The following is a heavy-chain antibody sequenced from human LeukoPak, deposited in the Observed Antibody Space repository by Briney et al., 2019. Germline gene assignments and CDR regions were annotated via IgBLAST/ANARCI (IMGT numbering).Heavy chain of an antibody. J-gene: IGHJ4*02. Sequence: GRSLRLSCAASGFTFSSYAMHWVRQAPGKGLEWVAVISYDGNNKYYADSVKGRFTISRDNSKNTLYLQMNSLRAEDTAVYYCAKEMATTNSWGQGTLVTVSS. V-gene: IGHV3-30*04. CDR2: ISYDGNNK. CDR3: AKEMATTNS. D-gene: IGHD1-26*01. CDR1: GFTFSSYA.